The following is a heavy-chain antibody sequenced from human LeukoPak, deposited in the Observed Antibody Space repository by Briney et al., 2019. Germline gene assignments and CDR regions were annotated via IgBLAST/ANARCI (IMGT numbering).Heavy chain of an antibody. Sequence: SETLSLTCGVYGVSFSGYYWSWLRQPPGKGLEGIGEINHSGSTNHNPSLKSRVTISVDTSKNQFSLKLTSVTAADTAVYYCARGRNWDYGGWFDPGGQGTLVTVSS. CDR1: GVSFSGYY. V-gene: IGHV4-34*01. D-gene: IGHD1-7*01. CDR2: INHSGST. CDR3: ARGRNWDYGGWFDP. J-gene: IGHJ5*02.